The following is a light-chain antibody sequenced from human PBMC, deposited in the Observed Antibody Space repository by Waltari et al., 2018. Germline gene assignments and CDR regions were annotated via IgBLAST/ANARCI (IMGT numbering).Light chain of an antibody. CDR1: QSVSSSN. CDR2: GAS. Sequence: EIVLTQSPGTLSLSPGERATLSCRASQSVSSSNLAWVQQKPGQAPRRLTHGASSRATGIPDRFSGIGSGTDFTLTVSRLEPEDFAVYYCQQYGSSPITFGQGTRLEIK. CDR3: QQYGSSPIT. V-gene: IGKV3-20*01. J-gene: IGKJ5*01.